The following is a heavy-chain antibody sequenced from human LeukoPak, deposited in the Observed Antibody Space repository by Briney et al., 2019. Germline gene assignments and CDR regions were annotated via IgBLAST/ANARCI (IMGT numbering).Heavy chain of an antibody. V-gene: IGHV1-3*01. CDR2: INAGNGNT. CDR1: GYTFTSYA. Sequence: ASVKVSCKASGYTFTSYAMHWVRQAPGQRLEWMGWINAGNGNTKYSQKFQGSVTITRDTSASTAYMELSSLRSEDTAVYYCARAFGVVIMGAFDIWGQGTMVTVSS. J-gene: IGHJ3*02. CDR3: ARAFGVVIMGAFDI. D-gene: IGHD3-3*01.